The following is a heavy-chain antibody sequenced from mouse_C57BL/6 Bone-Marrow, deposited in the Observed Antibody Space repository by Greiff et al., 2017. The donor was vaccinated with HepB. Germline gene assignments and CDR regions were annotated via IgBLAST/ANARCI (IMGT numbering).Heavy chain of an antibody. V-gene: IGHV3-6*01. J-gene: IGHJ2*01. CDR1: GYSITSGYY. D-gene: IGHD3-3*01. Sequence: EVQLQESGPGLVKPSQSLSLTCSVTGYSITSGYYWTWIRQFPGNKLEWMGYISYDGSNNYNPSLKNRISITRDTSKNQFFLKLNSVTTEDTATYYCARDRVLFDYWGQGTTLTVSS. CDR3: ARDRVLFDY. CDR2: ISYDGSN.